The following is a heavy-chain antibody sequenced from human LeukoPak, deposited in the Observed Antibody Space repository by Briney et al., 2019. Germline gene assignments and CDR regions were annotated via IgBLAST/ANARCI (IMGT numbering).Heavy chain of an antibody. CDR3: AGQQALITIFGVARLPYYYYMDV. Sequence: VASVKVSCKASGGTFSSYAISWVRRAPGQGLEWMGGIIPIFGTANYAQKFQGRVTITTDESTSTAYMELSSLRSEDTAVYYCAGQQALITIFGVARLPYYYYMDVWGKGTTVTVSS. D-gene: IGHD3-3*01. V-gene: IGHV1-69*05. J-gene: IGHJ6*03. CDR2: IIPIFGTA. CDR1: GGTFSSYA.